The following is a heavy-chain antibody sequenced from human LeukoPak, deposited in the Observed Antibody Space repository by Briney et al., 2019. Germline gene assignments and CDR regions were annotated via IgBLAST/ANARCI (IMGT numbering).Heavy chain of an antibody. CDR2: INHSECT. V-gene: IGHV4-34*01. D-gene: IGHD2-2*01. J-gene: IGHJ4*02. Sequence: SETLSLTCAVYGGSFSGYYWSWIRQPPGKGREWIGEINHSECTNYNPSLKSRVTISVDTSKNQYSLQLSSFTAADTAVYYCARGRVSRYCCSTSCYSEDYWGQGNLGTVSS. CDR1: GGSFSGYY. CDR3: ARGRVSRYCCSTSCYSEDY.